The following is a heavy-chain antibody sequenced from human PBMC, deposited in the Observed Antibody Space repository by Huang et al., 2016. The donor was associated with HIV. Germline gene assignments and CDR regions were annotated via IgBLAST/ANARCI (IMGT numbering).Heavy chain of an antibody. Sequence: QVQLVESGGGVVQPGRSLRLSCAAFGFTFNKFDMHWVRQAPGKGVEWVAIISYDGSRKYHADSVKGRFTISRDNSKNTVYLQMNSLRVEDTAVYYCAKDGRGSGTYYDYFEYWGQGTLVTVSS. CDR3: AKDGRGSGTYYDYFEY. V-gene: IGHV3-30*18. D-gene: IGHD1-26*01. CDR1: GFTFNKFD. J-gene: IGHJ4*02. CDR2: ISYDGSRK.